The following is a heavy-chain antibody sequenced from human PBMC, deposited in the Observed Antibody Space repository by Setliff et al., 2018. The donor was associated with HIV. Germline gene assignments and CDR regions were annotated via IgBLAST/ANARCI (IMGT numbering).Heavy chain of an antibody. V-gene: IGHV4-4*07. D-gene: IGHD3-10*01. J-gene: IGHJ4*02. CDR1: GDSIGDYY. Sequence: PSETLSLTCTVSGDSIGDYYWNWIRQPAGKGLEWIGRIYASGSTNYNPSLKRRVTISVDTSKNQFSLRVSSVTAADTAVYYCARAKGPYDGRNFDYWGQGTLVTVSS. CDR2: IYASGST. CDR3: ARAKGPYDGRNFDY.